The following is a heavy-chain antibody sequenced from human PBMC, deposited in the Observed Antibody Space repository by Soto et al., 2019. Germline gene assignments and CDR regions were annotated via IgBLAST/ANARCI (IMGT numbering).Heavy chain of an antibody. CDR3: AKDTYYDSSSGYYVFDS. CDR2: ISHDGSNT. V-gene: IGHV3-30*18. CDR1: GFTFTSYG. J-gene: IGHJ4*02. D-gene: IGHD3-22*01. Sequence: QVQLVESGGGVVQPGRSLRLSCAASGFTFTSYGIPWVRQAPGKGLEGVAVISHDGSNTNYADSVKGRVTISRDNSKDTVYLQMNSLRAADTAVYYCAKDTYYDSSSGYYVFDSWGQGTLVTVAS.